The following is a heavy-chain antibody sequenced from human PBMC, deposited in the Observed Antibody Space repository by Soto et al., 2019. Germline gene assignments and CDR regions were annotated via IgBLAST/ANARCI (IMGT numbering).Heavy chain of an antibody. J-gene: IGHJ4*02. Sequence: SETLSLTCTVSGGSISSYYWSWIRQPPGKGLEWIGYIYYSGSTNYNPSLKRRVTISVDTSKNQFSLKLSSVTAADTAVYYCASYKQLWFGENYFDYWGQGPLVTVSS. CDR3: ASYKQLWFGENYFDY. CDR1: GGSISSYY. D-gene: IGHD3-10*01. V-gene: IGHV4-59*01. CDR2: IYYSGST.